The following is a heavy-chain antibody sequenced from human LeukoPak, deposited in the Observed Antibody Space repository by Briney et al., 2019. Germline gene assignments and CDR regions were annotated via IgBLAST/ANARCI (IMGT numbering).Heavy chain of an antibody. CDR1: GGSISSFY. CDR2: IYTSGST. D-gene: IGHD2-2*01. CDR3: ARDQDYCSSTSCYYYFDY. V-gene: IGHV4-4*07. J-gene: IGHJ4*02. Sequence: KTSETLSLTCTVAGGSISSFYWSWIRQPAGKGLEWIGRIYTSGSTNYNPSLKSRATISVDTSKNQFSLKLSSVTAADTAVYYCARDQDYCSSTSCYYYFDYWGQGTLVTVSS.